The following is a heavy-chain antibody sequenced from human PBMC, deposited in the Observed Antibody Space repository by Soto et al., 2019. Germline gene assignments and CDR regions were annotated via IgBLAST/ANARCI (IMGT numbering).Heavy chain of an antibody. J-gene: IGHJ6*01. V-gene: IGHV1-2*02. CDR1: GYTFTGYY. Sequence: ASVKVSCTASGYTFTGYYMHWVRQAPGQGLEWMGWINPNSGGTNYAQKFQGRVTMTRDTSISTAYMELSRLRSDDTAVYYCACESGYRRRPGGIDVLGQGTTGTVSA. D-gene: IGHD2-2*03. CDR2: INPNSGGT. CDR3: ACESGYRRRPGGIDV.